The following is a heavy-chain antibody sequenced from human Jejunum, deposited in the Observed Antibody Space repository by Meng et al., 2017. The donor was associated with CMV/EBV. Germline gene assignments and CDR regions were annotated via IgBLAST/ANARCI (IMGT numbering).Heavy chain of an antibody. CDR2: IYSGGDT. D-gene: IGHD3-3*01. J-gene: IGHJ4*02. V-gene: IGHV3-66*02. CDR3: ARDGDHYDFWSGADY. CDR1: GFTLRSYC. Sequence: SGFTLRSYCRIWVGRAPGKGLECVGIIYSGGDTYYADSVKGRFSISRDDSKSILYLQMNSLRPEDTAVYYCARDGDHYDFWSGADYWGQGTVVTVSS.